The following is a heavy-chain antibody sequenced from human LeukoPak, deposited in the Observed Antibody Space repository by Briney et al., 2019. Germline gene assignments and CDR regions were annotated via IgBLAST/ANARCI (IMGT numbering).Heavy chain of an antibody. V-gene: IGHV1-2*02. Sequence: ASVKVSCRTSGYTFTDYYIHWVRQAPGQGLEWMGWINPNSGETNSAQKFQGRVTMTGDTSISTAYMELRRVTSDDTAVYYCARDRDYSNTERGFDYWGQGTLVTVSS. J-gene: IGHJ4*02. CDR2: INPNSGET. CDR1: GYTFTDYY. D-gene: IGHD4-11*01. CDR3: ARDRDYSNTERGFDY.